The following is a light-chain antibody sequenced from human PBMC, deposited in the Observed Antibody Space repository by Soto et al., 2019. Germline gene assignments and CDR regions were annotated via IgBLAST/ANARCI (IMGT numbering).Light chain of an antibody. CDR2: EVT. CDR1: SSDVGSYSL. V-gene: IGLV2-23*02. J-gene: IGLJ2*01. Sequence: QSALTQPASVSGSPGQSITISCTGTSSDVGSYSLVSWYQQHPGKAPKLMIYEVTKRPSGVSNRFSASKSGNTASLTISGLQAEDEADYYCCSYAESSTVVFGGGTKVTVL. CDR3: CSYAESSTVV.